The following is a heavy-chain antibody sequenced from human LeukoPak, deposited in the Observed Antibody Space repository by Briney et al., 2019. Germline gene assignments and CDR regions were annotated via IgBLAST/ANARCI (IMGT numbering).Heavy chain of an antibody. CDR2: LYSGGST. V-gene: IGHV3-53*01. J-gene: IGHJ4*02. D-gene: IGHD6-19*01. CDR3: ARELAMAGTFDY. Sequence: PGRSLRLSCTASGFTFSDHAMSWVRQAPGKGLEWVSALYSGGSTYYADSVESRFTISRDNSNNTLYLHLNNLRAEDTAVYYCARELAMAGTFDYWGQGTLVTVSS. CDR1: GFTFSDHA.